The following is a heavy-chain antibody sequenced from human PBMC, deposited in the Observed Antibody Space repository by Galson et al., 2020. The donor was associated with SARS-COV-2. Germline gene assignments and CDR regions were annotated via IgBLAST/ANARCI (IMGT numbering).Heavy chain of an antibody. CDR1: GGSISSSRYY. J-gene: IGHJ5*02. CDR2: TYSRRST. Sequence: SQTLSLTCTVSGGSISSSRYYSRWIRQPPGTGPEWIGRTYSRRSTYYNPSPKSRVTISVDTSKNQFSLKLSSVTAADTAVYYCARVDCSSTSCYSTPWGQGTLVTVSS. CDR3: ARVDCSSTSCYSTP. V-gene: IGHV4-39*07. D-gene: IGHD2-2*01.